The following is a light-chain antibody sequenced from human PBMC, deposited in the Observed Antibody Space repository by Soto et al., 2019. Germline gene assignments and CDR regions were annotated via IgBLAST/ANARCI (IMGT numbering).Light chain of an antibody. CDR2: GNT. CDR1: SNNIGAGYD. CDR3: QSYDSSLSGVV. V-gene: IGLV1-40*01. Sequence: QSVLTQPPSVSGAPGQRVTISCTGSSNNIGAGYDVHWYQQLPGTAPKLLIYGNTNRPSGVPDRFSGSKSGTSASLAITGLQAEDEADYYCQSYDSSLSGVVFGGGTKLTDL. J-gene: IGLJ2*01.